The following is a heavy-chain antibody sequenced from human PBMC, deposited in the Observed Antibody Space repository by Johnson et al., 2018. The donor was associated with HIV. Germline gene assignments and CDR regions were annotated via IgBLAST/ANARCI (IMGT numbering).Heavy chain of an antibody. CDR2: ISSSGSNI. D-gene: IGHD2-8*02. J-gene: IGHJ3*02. CDR1: GFTFSNAW. CDR3: AREPWSQDAFDI. V-gene: IGHV3-11*04. Sequence: QVQLVESGGGLVKPGGSLRLSCAASGFTFSNAWMSWVRQAPGKGLEWVSYISSSGSNIYYADSVKGRFTISRDNAKNSLYLHMNSLRAEDTAVYYCAREPWSQDAFDIWGQGTMVTVSS.